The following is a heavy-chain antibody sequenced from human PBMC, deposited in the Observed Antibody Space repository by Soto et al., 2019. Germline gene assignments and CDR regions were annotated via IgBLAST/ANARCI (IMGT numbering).Heavy chain of an antibody. CDR3: ARDSVVVPAAIGADY. D-gene: IGHD2-2*01. CDR1: GYNMTSYG. CDR2: ISAYNGNT. J-gene: IGHJ4*02. V-gene: IGHV1-18*04. Sequence: GAAVKGFCKASGYNMTSYGISWVRQDNGQGLEWMGWISAYNGNTNYAQKLQGRVTMTTDTSTSTAYMELRSLRSDDTAVYYCARDSVVVPAAIGADYWGQGTLVTVSS.